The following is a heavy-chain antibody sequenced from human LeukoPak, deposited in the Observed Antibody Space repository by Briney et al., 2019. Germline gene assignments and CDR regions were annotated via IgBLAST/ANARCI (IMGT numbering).Heavy chain of an antibody. D-gene: IGHD2-2*01. J-gene: IGHJ5*02. CDR2: IIPSDGFT. V-gene: IGHV1-46*01. CDR3: ARDGGIVVVPAAYDWFDP. CDR1: GYTFTGYY. Sequence: ASVKVSCKASGYTFTGYYMHWVRQAPGQGLEWMGMIIPSDGFTSYAQKFQGRVTMTRDMSTSTVYMELSSLRSDDTAVYYCARDGGIVVVPAAYDWFDPWGQGTLVTVSS.